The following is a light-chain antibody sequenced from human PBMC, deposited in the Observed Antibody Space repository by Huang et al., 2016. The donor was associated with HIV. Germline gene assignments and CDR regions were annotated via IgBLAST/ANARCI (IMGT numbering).Light chain of an antibody. V-gene: IGKV3-15*01. CDR2: AAS. CDR1: QTVSSN. CDR3: QHYRVWPPVYT. J-gene: IGKJ2*01. Sequence: EIVMTHSPATLSVSPGERATLSCKASQTVSSNLAWYQQKPGQAPRLLIYAASTRATDIPARFSGSGSGTEFTLTISSLQSEDFAVYYCQHYRVWPPVYTFGQGTKLGIK.